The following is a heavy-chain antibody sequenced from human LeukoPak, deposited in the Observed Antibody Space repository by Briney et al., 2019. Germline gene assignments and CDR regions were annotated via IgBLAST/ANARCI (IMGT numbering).Heavy chain of an antibody. D-gene: IGHD6-13*01. Sequence: ASVKVSCKASGYTFTSYGISWVRQAPGQGLEWMGWISAYNGNTNYAQKLQGRVTMTTVTSTSTAYMELRSLRSDDTAVYYCARWGYSSSWYEGGYWGQGTLVTVSS. J-gene: IGHJ4*02. CDR1: GYTFTSYG. CDR2: ISAYNGNT. CDR3: ARWGYSSSWYEGGY. V-gene: IGHV1-18*01.